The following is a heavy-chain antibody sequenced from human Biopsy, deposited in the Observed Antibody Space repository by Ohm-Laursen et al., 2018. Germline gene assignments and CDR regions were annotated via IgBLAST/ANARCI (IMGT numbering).Heavy chain of an antibody. CDR1: GDSVTKYY. J-gene: IGHJ6*02. CDR3: ARDSGILNYGNFKYYHYYGMDV. D-gene: IGHD4-11*01. Sequence: SDTLSLTCSVSGDSVTKYYWSWIRQPPGKGLEWIGHIYYSVMTNYNPSPQSRVSISVVTSRNQVSLTLSSVTAADTAVYYCARDSGILNYGNFKYYHYYGMDVWGQGTKVTVSS. V-gene: IGHV4-59*02. CDR2: IYYSVMT.